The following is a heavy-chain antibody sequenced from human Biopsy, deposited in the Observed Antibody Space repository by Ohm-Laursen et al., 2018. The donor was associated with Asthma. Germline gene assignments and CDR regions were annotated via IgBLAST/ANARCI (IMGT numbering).Heavy chain of an antibody. D-gene: IGHD4-17*01. Sequence: SVQVSCKAHGDILSSFGIKWVRKAPGQGLEWMGGIIPVFGTSNYAQKFQGRVTFTSDGSTSSAYMELSSLTSEDSAVYYCAREVSTVDYGYYYFAMDVWGQGTTVTVSS. CDR3: AREVSTVDYGYYYFAMDV. V-gene: IGHV1-69*13. CDR1: GDILSSFG. J-gene: IGHJ6*02. CDR2: IIPVFGTS.